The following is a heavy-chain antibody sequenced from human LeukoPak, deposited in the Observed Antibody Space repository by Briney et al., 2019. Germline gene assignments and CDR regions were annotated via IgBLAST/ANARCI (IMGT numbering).Heavy chain of an antibody. Sequence: GASVKVSCKASGYTFTGYYMHWVRQAPGQGLEWMGWINPNSGGTNYAQKFQGWVTMTRDTSISTAYMELSRLRSDDTAVYYCARESGGDSSVEAFDIWGQGTMVTVSS. D-gene: IGHD3-22*01. CDR2: INPNSGGT. J-gene: IGHJ3*02. CDR1: GYTFTGYY. V-gene: IGHV1-2*04. CDR3: ARESGGDSSVEAFDI.